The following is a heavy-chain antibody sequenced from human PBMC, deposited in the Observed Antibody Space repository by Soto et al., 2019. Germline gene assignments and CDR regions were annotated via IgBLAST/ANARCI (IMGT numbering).Heavy chain of an antibody. CDR1: GGTFSSYA. CDR3: ARDGHDGMDV. J-gene: IGHJ6*02. CDR2: IITIFGTA. Sequence: QVQLVQSGAEVKKPGSSVKVSCTASGGTFSSYAISWVRQAPGQGLEWMGGIITIFGTANYAQKFQGRVTITADESTSTAYRELSSLRAEDTAAYYYARDGHDGMDVWGQGTTVTVSS. V-gene: IGHV1-69*01.